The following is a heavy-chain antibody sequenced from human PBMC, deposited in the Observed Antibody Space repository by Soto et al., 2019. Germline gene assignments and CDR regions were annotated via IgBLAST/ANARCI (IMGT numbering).Heavy chain of an antibody. CDR2: ISYDGSNK. CDR3: ARDLSVGATNIDY. Sequence: ESGGGVVQPGRSLRLSCAASGFTFSSYAMHWVRQAPGKGLEWVAVISYDGSNKYYADSVKGRFTISRDNSKNTLYLQMNSLRAEDTAVYYCARDLSVGATNIDYWGQGTLVTVSS. CDR1: GFTFSSYA. V-gene: IGHV3-30-3*01. D-gene: IGHD1-26*01. J-gene: IGHJ4*02.